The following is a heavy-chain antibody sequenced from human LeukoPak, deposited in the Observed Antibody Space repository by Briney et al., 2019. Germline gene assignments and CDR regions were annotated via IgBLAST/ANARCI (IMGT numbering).Heavy chain of an antibody. Sequence: PSGTLSLTCTVSGGSISSSSYYWGWIRQPPGKGLEWIGSIYYSGSTYYNPSLKSRVTISVDTSKNQFSLKLSSVTAADTAVYYCARSTVRVLEEYFQHWGQGTLVTVSS. CDR3: ARSTVRVLEEYFQH. V-gene: IGHV4-39*01. CDR1: GGSISSSSYY. CDR2: IYYSGST. D-gene: IGHD4-17*01. J-gene: IGHJ1*01.